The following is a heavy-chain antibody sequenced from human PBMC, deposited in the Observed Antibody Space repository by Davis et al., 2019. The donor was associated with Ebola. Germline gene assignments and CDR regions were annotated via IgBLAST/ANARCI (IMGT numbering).Heavy chain of an antibody. CDR3: ARRFIVVAGEDYFDY. V-gene: IGHV4-39*02. Sequence: SETLSLTCSVTADSISGANYFWAWIRQSPGKGLEWIGNIYHNGDTYYNPSLKRRVTISIDTSRNDFSLKINFVTAADTAVYYCARRFIVVAGEDYFDYWGQGTLITVSS. CDR1: ADSISGANYF. J-gene: IGHJ4*02. CDR2: IYHNGDT. D-gene: IGHD6-19*01.